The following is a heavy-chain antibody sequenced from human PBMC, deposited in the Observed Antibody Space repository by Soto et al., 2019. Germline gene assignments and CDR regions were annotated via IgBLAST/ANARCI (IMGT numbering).Heavy chain of an antibody. V-gene: IGHV4-61*08. CDR1: VGSVSSGVYY. CDR3: ARLPITTFGVVNGHYFDW. Sequence: PSETLSLTCSFSVGSVSSGVYYCSWIRQPPWKGLELIGYISNSGSTNYNPSLTSRVAISLDRSRNQFSLKLTSVTAADTAVYYCARLPITTFGVVNGHYFDWWGRGTRVTVSS. CDR2: ISNSGST. J-gene: IGHJ4*02. D-gene: IGHD3-3*01.